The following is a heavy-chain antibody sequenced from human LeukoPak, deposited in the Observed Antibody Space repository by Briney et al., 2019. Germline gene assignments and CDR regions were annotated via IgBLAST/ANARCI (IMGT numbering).Heavy chain of an antibody. V-gene: IGHV3-74*01. J-gene: IGHJ4*02. CDR2: TNPDGRRT. Sequence: GSLPVSRAASGFTFSTYWMHWVRQAPGKGLVWVSRTNPDGRRTDYADSEKGRFTISRDNAKNTLYLQMNRLRAEDTAVYYCAKDLRGYRDYWGQ. CDR3: AKDLRGYRDY. CDR1: GFTFSTYW. D-gene: IGHD3-22*01.